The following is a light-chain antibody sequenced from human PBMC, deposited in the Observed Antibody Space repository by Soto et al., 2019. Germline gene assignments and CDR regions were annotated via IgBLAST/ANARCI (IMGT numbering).Light chain of an antibody. CDR1: QSLLHSNGYNY. CDR2: LGS. CDR3: MQALQTPLYT. J-gene: IGKJ2*01. Sequence: DIVMTQSPLSLPVTPGEPASISCRSSQSLLHSNGYNYLDWYLQKPGQSPQLLISLGSNRASGVPDRFSGRGSGTDFTLKISRVEAEDVGVYYCMQALQTPLYTFGQGTKLEIK. V-gene: IGKV2-28*01.